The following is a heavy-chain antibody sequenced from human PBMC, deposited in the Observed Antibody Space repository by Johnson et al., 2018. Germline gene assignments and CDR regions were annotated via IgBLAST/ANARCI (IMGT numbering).Heavy chain of an antibody. CDR1: GFTVSSNY. D-gene: IGHD3-10*01. Sequence: VQLVQSGGGLVQPGGSLRLSCAASGFTVSSNYMSWVRQAPGKGLEWVSVIYSGGSTYYADSVKGRFTISRDNSKNTLYLQMNSLRAGDTAVYYCARAPPQGSGTNFPSYYYYCRDVWGKGTTVTVSS. V-gene: IGHV3-66*01. J-gene: IGHJ6*03. CDR2: IYSGGST. CDR3: ARAPPQGSGTNFPSYYYYCRDV.